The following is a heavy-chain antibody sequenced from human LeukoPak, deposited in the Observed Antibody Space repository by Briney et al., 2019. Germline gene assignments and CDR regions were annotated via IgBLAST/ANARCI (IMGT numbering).Heavy chain of an antibody. V-gene: IGHV1-24*01. CDR1: GYTLTELS. CDR2: FDPEDGET. J-gene: IGHJ5*02. D-gene: IGHD3-3*01. CDR3: AKLYELDFWSGYSPLDP. Sequence: ASVKVSCKVSGYTLTELSMHWVRQAPGKGLEWMGGFDPEDGETIYAQKFQGRVTMTEDTSTDTAYMELSSLRSEDTAVYYCAKLYELDFWSGYSPLDPWGQGTLVTVSS.